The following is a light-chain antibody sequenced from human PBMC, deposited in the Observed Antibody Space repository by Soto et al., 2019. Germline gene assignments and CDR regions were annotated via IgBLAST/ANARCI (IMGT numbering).Light chain of an antibody. CDR3: SSYTSSSTYV. Sequence: ALTQPTSGSGSPGQSITISCPGTGSDVGGYNYVSWYQQHPGKAPKLMIYDVSNRPSGVSNRFSGSKSGNTASLTISGLQAEDEADYYCSSYTSSSTYVFGTGTKVTVL. J-gene: IGLJ1*01. CDR2: DVS. V-gene: IGLV2-14*01. CDR1: GSDVGGYNY.